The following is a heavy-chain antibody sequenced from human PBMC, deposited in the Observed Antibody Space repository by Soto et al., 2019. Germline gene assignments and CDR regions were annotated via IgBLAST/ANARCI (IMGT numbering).Heavy chain of an antibody. V-gene: IGHV5-51*01. CDR2: FYPGDSDT. D-gene: IGHD4-17*01. Sequence: GESLKISCKGSGYRFSSYWIGWVRQMPGKGLEWLEIFYPGDSDTRYSPSFQGQVTISADKSISTAYLQWSSLKASDTAMYYCARRGDYKNLDYWGQGTLVTVSS. J-gene: IGHJ4*02. CDR1: GYRFSSYW. CDR3: ARRGDYKNLDY.